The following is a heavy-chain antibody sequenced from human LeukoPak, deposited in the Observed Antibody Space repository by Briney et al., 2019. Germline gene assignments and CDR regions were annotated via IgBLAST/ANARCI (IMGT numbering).Heavy chain of an antibody. CDR3: ARFIAAPYYFDY. J-gene: IGHJ4*02. CDR1: GFSFSSYN. CDR2: ISWNSGSK. Sequence: PGGSLRLSCAASGFSFSSYNMNWVRQAPGKGLEWVSGISWNSGSKGYADSVKGRFTISRDNAKNSLYLQMNSLRAEDTAVYYCARFIAAPYYFDYWGRGTLVTVSS. D-gene: IGHD6-13*01. V-gene: IGHV3-48*04.